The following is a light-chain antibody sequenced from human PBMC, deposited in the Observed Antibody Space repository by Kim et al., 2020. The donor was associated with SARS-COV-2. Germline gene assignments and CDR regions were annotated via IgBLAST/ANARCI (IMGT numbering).Light chain of an antibody. V-gene: IGLV10-54*04. CDR1: TNNVGNEG. CDR2: RNN. Sequence: RPTATLTCTGNTNNVGNEGAAWLQQHRGHPPKLLSYRNNNRPSGISERFSTSRSGNTASLTITGLQPEDEADYYCSAWDNSLSAWVFGGGTQLTVL. J-gene: IGLJ3*02. CDR3: SAWDNSLSAWV.